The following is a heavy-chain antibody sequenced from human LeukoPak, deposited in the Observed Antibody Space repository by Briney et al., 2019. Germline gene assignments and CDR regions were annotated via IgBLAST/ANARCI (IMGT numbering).Heavy chain of an antibody. Sequence: SETLPLTCTVSGGSISSYHWSWIRQSPEKGLEWIGYIYYSGNTNYNPSLRSRVTISLDTSKNQFSLKVNSVTAADTAVYYCASGSSPLYFDYWGQGTLVTVSS. J-gene: IGHJ4*02. D-gene: IGHD6-6*01. CDR1: GGSISSYH. V-gene: IGHV4-59*01. CDR2: IYYSGNT. CDR3: ASGSSPLYFDY.